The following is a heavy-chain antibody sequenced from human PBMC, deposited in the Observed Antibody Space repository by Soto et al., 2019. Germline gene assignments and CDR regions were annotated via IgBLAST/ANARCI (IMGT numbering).Heavy chain of an antibody. V-gene: IGHV1-69*01. Sequence: QAQLMQSGAEVKKPGSSVKVSCKASGGTFSGYAINWVRQAPGQGLEWRGGIIPLLGITDYGQKFQGRITIAADESTGTAYMYLRGLRSEDTAVSYCARDPRSITGTTSSEDFQHWGQGTLVSVSS. CDR2: IIPLLGIT. J-gene: IGHJ1*01. CDR3: ARDPRSITGTTSSEDFQH. CDR1: GGTFSGYA. D-gene: IGHD1-20*01.